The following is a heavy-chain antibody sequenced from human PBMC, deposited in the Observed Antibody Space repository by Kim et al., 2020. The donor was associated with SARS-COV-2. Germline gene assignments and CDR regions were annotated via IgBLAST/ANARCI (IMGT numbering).Heavy chain of an antibody. CDR2: IKSKTDGGTT. V-gene: IGHV3-15*01. D-gene: IGHD3-16*02. CDR3: TTGRRGQLSFFSDALDI. J-gene: IGHJ3*02. Sequence: GGSLRLSCAASGFTFSYAWMNWVRQAPGKGLEWVGLIKSKTDGGTTDYAAPVKGRFTISRDDSKNTLYLQMNSLRIEDTAVYYCTTGRRGQLSFFSDALDIWGQGTKVTVSS. CDR1: GFTFSYAW.